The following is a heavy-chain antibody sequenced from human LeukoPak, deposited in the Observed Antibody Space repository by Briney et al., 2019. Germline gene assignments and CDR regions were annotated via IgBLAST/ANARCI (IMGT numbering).Heavy chain of an antibody. CDR3: ARDIYGGNSD. D-gene: IGHD4-23*01. J-gene: IGHJ4*02. CDR2: IYHSGST. Sequence: PSETLSLTCTVSGYSISSGYYWGWIRQPPGKGLEWIGSIYHSGSTYYNPSLKSRVTISVDTSKNQFSLKLSSVTAADTAVYYCARDIYGGNSDWGQGTLVTVSS. V-gene: IGHV4-38-2*02. CDR1: GYSISSGYY.